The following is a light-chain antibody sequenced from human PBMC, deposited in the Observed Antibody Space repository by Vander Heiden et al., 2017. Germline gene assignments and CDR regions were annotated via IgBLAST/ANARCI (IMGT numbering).Light chain of an antibody. J-gene: IGKJ1*01. CDR3: MQPLQTPRT. Sequence: VLTQSPLFLPVTPGESASISCRSSQRLLYRDGNNYLDWYLQKPGQSPQLLIYLGSTRASGVPERFTGSGSGTDFALKITRVEAEDVGIYYCMQPLQTPRTFGQGTKVEI. CDR1: QRLLYRDGNNY. V-gene: IGKV2-28*01. CDR2: LGS.